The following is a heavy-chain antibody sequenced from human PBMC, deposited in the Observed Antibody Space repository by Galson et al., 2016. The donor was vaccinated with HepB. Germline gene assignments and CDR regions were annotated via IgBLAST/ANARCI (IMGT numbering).Heavy chain of an antibody. J-gene: IGHJ4*02. CDR1: GYTFTSYA. D-gene: IGHD3-22*01. Sequence: SVKVSCKASGYTFTSYAMHWVRQAPGQRLEWMGWLNAGNGYTKYSQKFQGRVTITRDTSASTAYMELSSLRSEDTAVYYCARSTSRIVVVTEFDYWGQGTLVTVSS. CDR3: ARSTSRIVVVTEFDY. CDR2: LNAGNGYT. V-gene: IGHV1-3*01.